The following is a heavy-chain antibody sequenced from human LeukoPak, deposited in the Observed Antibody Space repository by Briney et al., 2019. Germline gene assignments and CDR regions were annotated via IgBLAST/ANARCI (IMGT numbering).Heavy chain of an antibody. Sequence: ASVKVSCKASGYTFTSYGISWVRQALGQGLEWMGWISAYNGNTNYAQKLQGRVTMTTDTSTSTAYMELRSLRSDDTAVYYCARDVITIFGVVPSPFDYWGQGTLVTVSS. CDR2: ISAYNGNT. V-gene: IGHV1-18*01. J-gene: IGHJ4*02. CDR3: ARDVITIFGVVPSPFDY. D-gene: IGHD3-3*01. CDR1: GYTFTSYG.